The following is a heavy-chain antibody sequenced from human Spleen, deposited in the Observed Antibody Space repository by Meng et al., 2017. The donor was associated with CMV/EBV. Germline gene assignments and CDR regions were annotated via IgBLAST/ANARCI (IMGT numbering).Heavy chain of an antibody. CDR3: ARDLHWNSVDY. V-gene: IGHV3-74*03. Sequence: VRLGESGGGLIHPGGSLRPSCAASGFTFSNYWMHWIRQAPGKGLMWVSRINIDGSTTTHADSVKGRFTISRDNAKNTVYLQMNSLRAEDTAVYYCARDLHWNSVDYWGQGTLVTVSS. CDR2: INIDGSTT. D-gene: IGHD1-7*01. J-gene: IGHJ4*02. CDR1: GFTFSNYW.